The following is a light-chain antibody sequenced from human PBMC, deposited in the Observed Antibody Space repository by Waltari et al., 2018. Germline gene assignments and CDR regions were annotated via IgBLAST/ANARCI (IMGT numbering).Light chain of an antibody. CDR1: SSNIGANFD. Sequence: QSVLTQPPSVSGAPGQRVTISCAGRSSNIGANFDVQWYQQVPGTAPKLLIHGNTNRPSWVPGRFSGSKSGTSASLASTGLQPDDEADYYCQSYDNSLTTWVFGGGTTLTVL. V-gene: IGLV1-40*01. CDR2: GNT. CDR3: QSYDNSLTTWV. J-gene: IGLJ3*02.